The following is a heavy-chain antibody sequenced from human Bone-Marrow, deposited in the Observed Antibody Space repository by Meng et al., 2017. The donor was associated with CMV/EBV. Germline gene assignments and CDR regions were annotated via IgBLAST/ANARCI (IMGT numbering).Heavy chain of an antibody. Sequence: LSLTCAASGFTFDDYMMHWVRQFPGKGLEWVSMITWDGEITYYADSVKGRFTISRENAKNSFSLQMNSLRVGDTAVYYCARQWDYGYNSLDYWGQGTLVTVSS. CDR2: ITWDGEIT. D-gene: IGHD3-16*01. CDR3: ARQWDYGYNSLDY. J-gene: IGHJ4*02. V-gene: IGHV3-43*01. CDR1: GFTFDDYM.